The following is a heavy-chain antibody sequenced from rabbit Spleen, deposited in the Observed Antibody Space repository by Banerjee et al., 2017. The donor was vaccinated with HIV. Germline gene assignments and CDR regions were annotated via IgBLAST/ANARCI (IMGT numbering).Heavy chain of an antibody. CDR1: GFSFNSGYV. CDR2: INASTGKP. D-gene: IGHD8-1*01. J-gene: IGHJ6*01. CDR3: ARDAASSFSSYGMDL. Sequence: QQQLVESGGGLVKPGASLTLTCNGSGFSFNSGYVMCWVRQSPGRGRPLVACILAAPGKGLQWIACINASTGKPVYATWASGRFTISRTSSTTVTLQMTSLTAADTATYFCARDAASSFSSYGMDLWGQGTLVTVS. V-gene: IGHV1S45*01.